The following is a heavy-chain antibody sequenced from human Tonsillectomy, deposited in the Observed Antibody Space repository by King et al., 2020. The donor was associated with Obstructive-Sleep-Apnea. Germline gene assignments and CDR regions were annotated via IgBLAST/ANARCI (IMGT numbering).Heavy chain of an antibody. Sequence: VQLVESGGGLVKPGGSLRLSCAASGFTFSSYSMNWVRQAPGKGLEWVSSISSSSSYIYYADSVKGRFTISRDNAKNSLYLQMNSLRAEDTAVYYCARDRVNSYGYAVYGEDYWGQGTLVTVSS. CDR3: ARDRVNSYGYAVYGEDY. D-gene: IGHD5-18*01. CDR1: GFTFSSYS. V-gene: IGHV3-21*01. CDR2: ISSSSSYI. J-gene: IGHJ4*02.